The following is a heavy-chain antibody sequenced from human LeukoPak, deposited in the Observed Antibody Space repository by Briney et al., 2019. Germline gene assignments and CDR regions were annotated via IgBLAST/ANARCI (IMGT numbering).Heavy chain of an antibody. Sequence: GESLKISCKGSGYSFTSYWIGWLRQMPGEGLEWMGIIYPDDSDTRYSPSFQGQVTISADKSITTAYLQWSSLKASDTAIYYCARVTSVVAPTNHWGQGALVTVSS. D-gene: IGHD4-23*01. V-gene: IGHV5-51*01. J-gene: IGHJ5*02. CDR1: GYSFTSYW. CDR3: ARVTSVVAPTNH. CDR2: IYPDDSDT.